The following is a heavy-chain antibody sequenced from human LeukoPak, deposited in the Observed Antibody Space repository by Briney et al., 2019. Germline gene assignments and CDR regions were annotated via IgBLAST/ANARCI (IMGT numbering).Heavy chain of an antibody. CDR1: GFTFSSYA. J-gene: IGHJ4*02. CDR3: ARDRIVGGHSDY. CDR2: IYHSGST. V-gene: IGHV4-30-2*01. Sequence: LRLSCAASGFTFSSYAMSWVRQAPGKGLEWIGYIYHSGSTYYNPSLKSRVTISVDRSKNQFSLKLSSVTAADTAVYYCARDRIVGGHSDYWGQGTLVTVSS. D-gene: IGHD1-26*01.